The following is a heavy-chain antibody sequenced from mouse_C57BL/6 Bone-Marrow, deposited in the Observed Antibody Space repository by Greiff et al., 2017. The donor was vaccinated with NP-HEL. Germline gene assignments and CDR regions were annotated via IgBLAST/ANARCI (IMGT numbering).Heavy chain of an antibody. CDR1: GYTFTSYG. CDR2: IYPRSGNT. Sequence: QVHVKQSGAELARPGASVKLSCKASGYTFTSYGISWVKQRTGQGLEWIGEIYPRSGNTYYNEKFKGKATLTADKSSSTAYMELRSLTSEDSAVYFCARGGPGRGYFDVWGTGTTVTVSS. V-gene: IGHV1-81*01. D-gene: IGHD3-3*01. CDR3: ARGGPGRGYFDV. J-gene: IGHJ1*03.